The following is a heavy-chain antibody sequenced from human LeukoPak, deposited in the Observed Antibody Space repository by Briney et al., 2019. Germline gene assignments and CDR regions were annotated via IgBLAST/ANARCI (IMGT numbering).Heavy chain of an antibody. V-gene: IGHV1-69*05. CDR1: GGTFSSYA. J-gene: IGHJ3*02. CDR2: IIPIFGTA. Sequence: SVKVSXKASGGTFSSYAISWVRQAPGQGLEWMGRIIPIFGTANYAQKFQGRVTITTDESTSTAYVELSSLRSEDTAVYYCAREVVNTPAAFDIWGQGTMVTVSS. D-gene: IGHD3-22*01. CDR3: AREVVNTPAAFDI.